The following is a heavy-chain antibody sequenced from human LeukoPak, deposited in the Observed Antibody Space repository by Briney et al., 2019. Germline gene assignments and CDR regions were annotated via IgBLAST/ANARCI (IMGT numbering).Heavy chain of an antibody. CDR3: ARGPPYGSRSDFFDY. CDR1: GFTFSNYW. J-gene: IGHJ4*02. Sequence: GGSLRPSCAASGFTFSNYWMSWVRQAPGKVLEWVASVKQDVDKKDYVDSLKGRFTISRDNGKNSLYLQMNSLRAEDTAVYYCARGPPYGSRSDFFDYWGQGTLVTVSS. V-gene: IGHV3-7*01. D-gene: IGHD3-10*01. CDR2: VKQDVDKK.